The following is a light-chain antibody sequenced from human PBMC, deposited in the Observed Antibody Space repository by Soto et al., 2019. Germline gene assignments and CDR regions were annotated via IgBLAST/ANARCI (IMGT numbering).Light chain of an antibody. Sequence: EIVMTQSPATLSLSPGERATLSCRASQSVTVNLAWYQQKPGQAPRLLIYRASTRATGIPARFSGGGSGTEFTLTISSLQPEDVAVYICQQYNDWPPRWTFGQGTKVEIK. CDR2: RAS. CDR1: QSVTVN. J-gene: IGKJ1*01. CDR3: QQYNDWPPRWT. V-gene: IGKV3-15*01.